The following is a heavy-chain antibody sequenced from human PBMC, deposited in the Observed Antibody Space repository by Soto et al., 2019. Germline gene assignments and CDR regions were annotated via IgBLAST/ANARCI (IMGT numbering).Heavy chain of an antibody. CDR1: GGSISSYY. D-gene: IGHD3-3*01. V-gene: IGHV4-59*01. J-gene: IGHJ4*02. CDR3: ARDWRAAEGFES. Sequence: PSETLSLTCTVSGGSISSYYWSWIRQPPGKGLEWIGYIYYSGSTNYNPSLKSRVTMTTDTSTTTSYMELRSLTSDDTAVYFCARDWRAAEGFESRGQGILVTV. CDR2: IYYSGST.